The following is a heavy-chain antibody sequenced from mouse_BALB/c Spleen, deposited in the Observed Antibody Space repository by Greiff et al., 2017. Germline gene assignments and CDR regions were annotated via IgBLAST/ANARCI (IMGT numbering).Heavy chain of an antibody. Sequence: EVMLVESGGGLVQPGGSLKLSCAASGFTFSSYTMSWVRQTPEKRLEWVAYISNGGGSTYYPDTVKGRFTISRDNAKNTLYLQMSSLKSEDTAMYYCARGGYYAMDYWGQGTSVTVSS. CDR2: ISNGGGST. V-gene: IGHV5-12-2*01. J-gene: IGHJ4*01. CDR1: GFTFSSYT. CDR3: ARGGYYAMDY.